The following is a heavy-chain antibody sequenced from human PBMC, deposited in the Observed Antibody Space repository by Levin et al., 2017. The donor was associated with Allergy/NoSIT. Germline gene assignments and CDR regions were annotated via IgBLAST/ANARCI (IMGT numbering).Heavy chain of an antibody. CDR3: ARHGVSARRWLVRSMSPDGDIDY. Sequence: SETLSLTCTVSGGSISSSSYYWGWIRQPPGTGLEWIGSIYYSGSTYYNPSLKSRVTISVDTSKNQFSLKLSSVTAADTAVYYCARHGVSARRWLVRSMSPDGDIDYWGQGTLVTVSS. J-gene: IGHJ4*02. D-gene: IGHD6-19*01. CDR2: IYYSGST. CDR1: GGSISSSSYY. V-gene: IGHV4-39*01.